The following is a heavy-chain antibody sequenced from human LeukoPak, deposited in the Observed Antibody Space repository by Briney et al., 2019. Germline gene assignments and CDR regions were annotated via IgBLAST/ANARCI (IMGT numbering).Heavy chain of an antibody. D-gene: IGHD5-18*01. J-gene: IGHJ4*02. Sequence: GESLKISCKASGYRFPSYWITWVRQMPGKGLEWMGGIDPIDSYTTYSPSFQGHVTISADKSIVTVYLQWSSLKASDTAMYYCARARVDTAMADFDYWGQGTLVTVSS. CDR1: GYRFPSYW. V-gene: IGHV5-10-1*01. CDR2: IDPIDSYT. CDR3: ARARVDTAMADFDY.